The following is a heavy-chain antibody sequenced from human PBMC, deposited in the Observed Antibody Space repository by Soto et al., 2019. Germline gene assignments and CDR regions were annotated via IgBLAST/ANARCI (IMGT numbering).Heavy chain of an antibody. CDR1: GFTFSSYG. V-gene: IGHV3-33*01. Sequence: QVQLVESGGGVVQPGRSLRLSCAASGFTFSSYGMHWVRQAPGKGLEWVAVIWYDGSNKYYADSVKGRFTISRDNSKNTLYLQMNSLRAEDTAVYYCARDGDYYGSGSYLKPGAFDYWGQGTLVTVSS. CDR3: ARDGDYYGSGSYLKPGAFDY. CDR2: IWYDGSNK. D-gene: IGHD3-10*01. J-gene: IGHJ4*02.